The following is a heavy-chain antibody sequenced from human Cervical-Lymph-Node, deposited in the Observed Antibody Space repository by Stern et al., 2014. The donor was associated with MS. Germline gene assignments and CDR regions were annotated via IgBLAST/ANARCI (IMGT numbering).Heavy chain of an antibody. J-gene: IGHJ4*02. V-gene: IGHV1-2*02. D-gene: IGHD7-27*01. CDR2: LNPNSGAT. Sequence: QVQLVQSGAEVKKPGSSVKVTCKASENTFIRYYIHWVRQAPGQGLEWMAWLNPNSGATNYAQRFQERVSLTTVTSNSMARMELDTLTSDCAVVYYCARSSWGSGIDYWGQGSLVTVSS. CDR1: ENTFIRYY. CDR3: ARSSWGSGIDY.